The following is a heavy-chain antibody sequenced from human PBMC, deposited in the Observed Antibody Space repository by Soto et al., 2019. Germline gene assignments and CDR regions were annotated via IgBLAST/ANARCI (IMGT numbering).Heavy chain of an antibody. V-gene: IGHV3-33*01. CDR2: IWSDGSKE. D-gene: IGHD1-26*01. CDR1: GLAFSASG. J-gene: IGHJ5*02. CDR3: ARDKGTTCLDT. Sequence: GGSLRLSCAASGLAFSASGMHWVRQAPGKGLEWVAMIWSDGSKEYYADSVKGRFTITRDNSKNMIFPQMDSLRAEDTAVYYCARDKGTTCLDTWGQGNMVTVPS.